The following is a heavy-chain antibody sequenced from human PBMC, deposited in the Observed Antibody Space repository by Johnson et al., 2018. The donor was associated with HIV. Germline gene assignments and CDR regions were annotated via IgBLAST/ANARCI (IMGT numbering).Heavy chain of an antibody. CDR3: ARSMWGAFDV. CDR1: GFTFSSYA. J-gene: IGHJ3*01. CDR2: VSAGGDNT. D-gene: IGHD1-26*01. Sequence: VQLVESGGGLVQPGGSLRLSCAASGFTFSSYAMDWVRQTPGKGLAWVSAVSAGGDNTYYADSVEGRFTISRDNSKNTLYLQMNSLRAEDTAVYYCARSMWGAFDVWGQGTMVTVSS. V-gene: IGHV3-23*04.